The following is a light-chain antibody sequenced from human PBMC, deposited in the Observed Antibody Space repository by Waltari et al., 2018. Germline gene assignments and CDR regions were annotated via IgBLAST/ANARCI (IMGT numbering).Light chain of an antibody. CDR2: GAS. CDR1: QSVSSN. V-gene: IGKV3-15*01. J-gene: IGKJ2*01. Sequence: EIVMTQSPATLSVSPGEGATRSCRASQSVSSNLARYQHKPGQAPRLLIYGASTRATGIPARFSGSGSGTEFTLTISSLQSEDFAFYYCQQYNNWPPEDTFGQGTKLEIK. CDR3: QQYNNWPPEDT.